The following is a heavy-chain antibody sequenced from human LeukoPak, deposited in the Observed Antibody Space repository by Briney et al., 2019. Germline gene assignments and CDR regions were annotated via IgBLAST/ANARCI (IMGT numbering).Heavy chain of an antibody. V-gene: IGHV3-23*01. Sequence: PGGSLRLSCAASGFTFSSYAMHWVRQAPGKGLEWVSSISGSGVSTYYADSVQGRFTISRDNSKSALYLQMNSLRAEDTAVYYCAKGLIAVAGTRFAGGYMDVWGKGTTVTVSS. CDR3: AKGLIAVAGTRFAGGYMDV. D-gene: IGHD6-19*01. J-gene: IGHJ6*03. CDR2: ISGSGVST. CDR1: GFTFSSYA.